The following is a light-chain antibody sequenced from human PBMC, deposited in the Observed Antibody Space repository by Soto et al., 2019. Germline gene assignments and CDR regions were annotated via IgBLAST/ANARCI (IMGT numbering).Light chain of an antibody. CDR2: GAS. J-gene: IGKJ1*01. CDR3: QHYNSYSEA. CDR1: QSISDW. Sequence: DIQMTQSPSTLSASVGDRVTVTCRASQSISDWLAWYQQKPGKVPQLLIYGASRLESGVPSRFSGRGSGTEFTLTISSLQPDDFATYYCQHYNSYSEAFGQGTKVDIK. V-gene: IGKV1-5*01.